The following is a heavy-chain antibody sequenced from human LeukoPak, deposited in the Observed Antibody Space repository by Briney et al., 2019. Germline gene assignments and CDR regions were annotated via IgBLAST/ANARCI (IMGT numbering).Heavy chain of an antibody. D-gene: IGHD3-9*01. CDR2: MNPTSGNT. J-gene: IGHJ3*02. CDR1: GYTFTSYD. V-gene: IGHV1-8*03. CDR3: ARDRSRYPDAFDI. Sequence: ASVKVSCKASGYTFTSYDINWVRQATGQGLEWMGWMNPTSGNTGYAQKFQGRVTITRNTSISTAYMELSSLTSDDTALYYCARDRSRYPDAFDIWGQGTMVTVSS.